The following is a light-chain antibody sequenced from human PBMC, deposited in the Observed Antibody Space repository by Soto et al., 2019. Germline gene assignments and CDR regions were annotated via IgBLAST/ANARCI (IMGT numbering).Light chain of an antibody. CDR2: EVS. CDR3: SSYTGSSINTVV. CDR1: SSDVGKYNY. Sequence: SALTQPASVSGSPGQSITISCTGTSSDVGKYNYVSWYQQHPAKAPKLMIFEVSNRPSGVSNRFSGSKSGNTASLTISGLQAEDEAEYYCSSYTGSSINTVVFGGGTQLTVL. V-gene: IGLV2-14*01. J-gene: IGLJ2*01.